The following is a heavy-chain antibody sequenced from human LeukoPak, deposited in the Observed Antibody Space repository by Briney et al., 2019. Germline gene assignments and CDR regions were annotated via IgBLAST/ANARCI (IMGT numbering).Heavy chain of an antibody. CDR3: ARHDYSNYIVFNY. V-gene: IGHV4-59*01. CDR2: IYHSGST. D-gene: IGHD4-11*01. J-gene: IGHJ4*02. CDR1: GGSISSYY. Sequence: PSETLSLTCTVSGGSISSYYWSWIRQPPGKDLEWIGYIYHSGSTNCNPSLKSRVTISVDTSENQFSLKLSSVTAADTAVYYCARHDYSNYIVFNYWGQGTPVTVSS.